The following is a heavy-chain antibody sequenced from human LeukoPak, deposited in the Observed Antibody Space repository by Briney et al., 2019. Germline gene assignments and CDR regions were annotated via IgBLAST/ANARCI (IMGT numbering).Heavy chain of an antibody. D-gene: IGHD3-22*01. CDR2: IYHSGST. CDR1: GGSFSGYY. J-gene: IGHJ5*02. V-gene: IGHV4-34*01. Sequence: PSETLSLTCAVYGGSFSGYYWSWIRQHPGKGLGWIGYIYHSGSTYYNPSLKSRVTISVDTSKNQFSLKLNSMTAADTAMYYCARVGGYFDRSGYFDNWGQGTPVTVSS. CDR3: ARVGGYFDRSGYFDN.